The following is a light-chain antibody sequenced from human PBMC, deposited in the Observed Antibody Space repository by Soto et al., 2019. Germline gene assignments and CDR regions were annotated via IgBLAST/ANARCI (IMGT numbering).Light chain of an antibody. CDR3: ATWDDSLNGLYV. CDR1: SSNIGSNT. V-gene: IGLV1-44*01. CDR2: ANN. J-gene: IGLJ6*01. Sequence: QSVLTQPPSTSGTAGQGVTISCSGSSSNIGSNTVNWYQHLPGTAPKLLIYANNQRPSGVPYRFSGFKSGTSASLAISGLQSEDEADYYCATWDDSLNGLYVFGTGTQLTVL.